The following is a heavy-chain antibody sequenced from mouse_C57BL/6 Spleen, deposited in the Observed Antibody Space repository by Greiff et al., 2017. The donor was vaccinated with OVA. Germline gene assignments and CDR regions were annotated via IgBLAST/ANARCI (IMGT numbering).Heavy chain of an antibody. Sequence: VKLQESGAELVRPGASVTLSCKASGYTFTDYEMHWVKQTPVHGLEWIGAIDPETGGTAYNQKFKGKAILTADKSSSTAYMELRSLTSEDSAVYYCTRSGGNYPYWYFDVWGTGTTVTVSS. CDR1: GYTFTDYE. CDR3: TRSGGNYPYWYFDV. J-gene: IGHJ1*03. V-gene: IGHV1-15*01. D-gene: IGHD2-1*01. CDR2: IDPETGGT.